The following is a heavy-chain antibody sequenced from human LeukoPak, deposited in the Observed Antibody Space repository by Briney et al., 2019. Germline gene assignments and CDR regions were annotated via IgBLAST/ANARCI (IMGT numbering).Heavy chain of an antibody. J-gene: IGHJ2*01. D-gene: IGHD3-22*01. CDR1: GYTFTNYD. V-gene: IGHV1-69*13. CDR2: IIPIFGTA. CDR3: ASKTYYDSSGPGDWYFDL. Sequence: GASVKVSCKASGYTFTNYDINWVRQAPGQGLEWMGGIIPIFGTANYAQKFQGRVTITADESTSTAYMELSSLRSEDTAVYYCASKTYYDSSGPGDWYFDLWGRGTLVTVSS.